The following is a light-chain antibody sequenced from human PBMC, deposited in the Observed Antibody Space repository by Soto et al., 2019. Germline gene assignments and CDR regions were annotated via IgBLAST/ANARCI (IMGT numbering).Light chain of an antibody. V-gene: IGKV1-17*01. J-gene: IGKJ1*01. CDR3: LQHNTYPWT. CDR2: DAA. CDR1: QGIGNE. Sequence: DIQMTQSPSSLSASVGDRVTITCRASQGIGNELGWYQKKLGEAPKRLIYDAASLQSGVPPRFSGSGSGTEFTLTISSLQPEDFATYYCLQHNTYPWTFGQGTKVDIK.